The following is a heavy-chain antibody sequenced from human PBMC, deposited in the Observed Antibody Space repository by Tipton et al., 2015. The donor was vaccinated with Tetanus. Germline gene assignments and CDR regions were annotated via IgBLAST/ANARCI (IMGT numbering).Heavy chain of an antibody. CDR2: IYYSGST. D-gene: IGHD5-24*01. CDR3: ARVAENFDY. J-gene: IGHJ4*02. CDR1: GGSFSDGAYY. V-gene: IGHV4-31*03. Sequence: TLSLTCTVSGGSFSDGAYYWSWIRQHPGKGLEWIGCIYYSGSTIYNPSLKSRVTVSVDTSKNQFSLRLDSVTAADTAVYYCARVAENFDYWGQGTVVTVSS.